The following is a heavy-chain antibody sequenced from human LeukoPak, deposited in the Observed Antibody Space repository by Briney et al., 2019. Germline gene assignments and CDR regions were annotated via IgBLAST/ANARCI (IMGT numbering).Heavy chain of an antibody. CDR2: VYYSGST. D-gene: IGHD2-15*01. Sequence: SETLSLTCTVSGDSISSYYWGWIRQPPGKGLEWVGYVYYSGSTNYNPSLESRLSFSVDSSKNQFSLRLKSVTAADTAVYYCVRHLGAYNRGRYSRWFDPWGQGTLVTVSS. V-gene: IGHV4-59*08. CDR1: GDSISSYY. J-gene: IGHJ5*02. CDR3: VRHLGAYNRGRYSRWFDP.